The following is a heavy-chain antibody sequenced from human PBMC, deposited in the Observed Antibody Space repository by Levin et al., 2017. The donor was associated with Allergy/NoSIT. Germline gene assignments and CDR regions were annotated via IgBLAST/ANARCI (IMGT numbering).Heavy chain of an antibody. J-gene: IGHJ5*02. D-gene: IGHD3-22*01. CDR1: GGSISSSNYY. Sequence: SSETLSLTCTVSGGSISSSNYYWGWIRQPPGKGLEWIGSIFYSGSTYYNPSLKSRVTISVDTSKNQFSLRLRSVTAADTAVYYCARQPPYHYDASWFDPWGQGTLVTVSS. CDR2: IFYSGST. V-gene: IGHV4-39*01. CDR3: ARQPPYHYDASWFDP.